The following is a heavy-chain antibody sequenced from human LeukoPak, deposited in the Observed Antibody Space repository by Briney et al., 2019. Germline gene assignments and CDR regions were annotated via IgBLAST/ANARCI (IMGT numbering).Heavy chain of an antibody. CDR1: GYTFTNYG. J-gene: IGHJ5*02. CDR3: ARTGIAAALGDWLDP. Sequence: ASVKVSCKASGYTFTNYGISWVRQPPAQGLEWMGWISTYNGNTNNAQRFQGRVTMTTDTSTRTAYMELRSLNSDDTAVYYCARTGIAAALGDWLDPWGQGTLVTVSS. D-gene: IGHD6-13*01. CDR2: ISTYNGNT. V-gene: IGHV1-18*01.